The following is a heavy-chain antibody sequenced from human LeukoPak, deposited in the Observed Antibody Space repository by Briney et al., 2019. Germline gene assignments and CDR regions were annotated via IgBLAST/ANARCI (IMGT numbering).Heavy chain of an antibody. CDR1: GGSISSSSYY. Sequence: SETLSLTCTVSGGSISSSSYYWGWIRQPPGKGLEWIGSIYYSGSTYYNPSLKSRVTISVDTSKNQFSLKLSSVTAADTAVYYCARHYGGATSLADYWGQGTLVTVSS. D-gene: IGHD1-26*01. CDR2: IYYSGST. J-gene: IGHJ4*02. V-gene: IGHV4-39*01. CDR3: ARHYGGATSLADY.